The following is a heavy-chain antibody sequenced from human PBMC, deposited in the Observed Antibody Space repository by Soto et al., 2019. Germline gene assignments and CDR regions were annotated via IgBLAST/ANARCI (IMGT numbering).Heavy chain of an antibody. V-gene: IGHV3-21*01. CDR1: GFTFSSYS. CDR3: ARAQVYCSGGSCYSSAFDI. D-gene: IGHD2-15*01. Sequence: EVQLVESGGGLVKPGGSLRLSCAASGFTFSSYSMNWVRQAPGKGLEWVSSISSSSSYIYYADSVKGRFTISRDNAKNSLYLQMNSLRAEATAVYYCARAQVYCSGGSCYSSAFDIWGHGTMVTVSS. CDR2: ISSSSSYI. J-gene: IGHJ3*02.